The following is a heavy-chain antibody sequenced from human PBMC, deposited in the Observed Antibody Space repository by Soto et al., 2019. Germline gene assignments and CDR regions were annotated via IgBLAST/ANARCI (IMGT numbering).Heavy chain of an antibody. CDR1: AFTFTTYS. D-gene: IGHD3-10*01. V-gene: IGHV3-23*01. CDR2: ITANGGST. Sequence: EVQLLDSGGCLVQPGGSLGLSCTASAFTFTTYSMAWVRQAPGKGLEWVSTITANGGSTYYADSVKGRFTISRDDSTNTVHLQMNNLRVDDTAIYYCAKGTGTGIDYWGQGTLVTVSS. CDR3: AKGTGTGIDY. J-gene: IGHJ4*02.